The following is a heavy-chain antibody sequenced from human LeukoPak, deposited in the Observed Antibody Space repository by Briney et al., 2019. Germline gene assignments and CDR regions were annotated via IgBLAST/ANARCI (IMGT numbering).Heavy chain of an antibody. D-gene: IGHD3-3*01. CDR3: ARCYYDFWSGPNWFDP. J-gene: IGHJ5*02. CDR1: GGSISSSSYY. V-gene: IGHV4-39*01. CDR2: IYYSGST. Sequence: SETLSLTCTVSGGSISSSSYYWGWIRQPPGKGLEWIGSIYYSGSTYYNPSLKSRVTISVDTSKNQFSLKLSSVTAADTAVYYCARCYYDFWSGPNWFDPRGQGTLVTVSS.